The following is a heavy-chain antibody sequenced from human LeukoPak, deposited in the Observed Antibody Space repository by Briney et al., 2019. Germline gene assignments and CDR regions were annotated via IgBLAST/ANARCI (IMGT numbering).Heavy chain of an antibody. V-gene: IGHV3-23*01. CDR1: GFTFSSYA. Sequence: GGSLRLSCAASGFTFSSYAMSWVRQAPGKGLEWVSAISGSGGSTYYADSVKGRFTISRDNSKNTLYLQMNSLRAEDTAVYYCAKGNNYDYVWGSYRTNNWFDPWGQGTLVTVSS. CDR2: ISGSGGST. J-gene: IGHJ5*02. CDR3: AKGNNYDYVWGSYRTNNWFDP. D-gene: IGHD3-16*02.